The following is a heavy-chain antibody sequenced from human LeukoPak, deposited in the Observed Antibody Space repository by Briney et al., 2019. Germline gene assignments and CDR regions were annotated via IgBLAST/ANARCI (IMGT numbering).Heavy chain of an antibody. D-gene: IGHD6-19*01. CDR3: ARGYSSGWYWGGYYYTDV. V-gene: IGHV1-18*01. J-gene: IGHJ6*03. CDR1: GYTFTSYG. CDR2: ISAYNGNT. Sequence: ASVKVSCKASGYTFTSYGISWVRQAPGQGLEWMGWISAYNGNTNYAQKLQGRVTMTTDTSTSTAYMELRSLRSDDTAVYYCARGYSSGWYWGGYYYTDVWGKGTTVTVSS.